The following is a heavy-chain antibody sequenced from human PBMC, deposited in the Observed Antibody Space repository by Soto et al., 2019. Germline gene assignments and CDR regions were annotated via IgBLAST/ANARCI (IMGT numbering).Heavy chain of an antibody. CDR1: GGSISNYY. Sequence: SEPLSLTCTVSGGSISNYYWIWIRQPPGKGLDWIGYVHYSGRATYNPSFKSRVSISVDTSKNQFSVNMSSVTAEDTAVYYCARLSNDYGGNGAFEYWGQGTLVTAPQ. V-gene: IGHV4-59*01. D-gene: IGHD4-17*01. CDR3: ARLSNDYGGNGAFEY. CDR2: VHYSGRA. J-gene: IGHJ4*02.